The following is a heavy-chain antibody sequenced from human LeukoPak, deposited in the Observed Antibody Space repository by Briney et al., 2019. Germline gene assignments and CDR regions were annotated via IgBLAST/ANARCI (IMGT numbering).Heavy chain of an antibody. Sequence: ASVKVSCKASGYTFTGYYMHWVRQAPGQGLEWMGWINPNSGGTNYAQKFQGRVTMTRDTSISTAYMELSRLRSDDTAVYYCAGEWDSSSFSYCFDYWGQGTLVTVSS. D-gene: IGHD6-13*01. CDR2: INPNSGGT. CDR1: GYTFTGYY. CDR3: AGEWDSSSFSYCFDY. J-gene: IGHJ4*02. V-gene: IGHV1-2*02.